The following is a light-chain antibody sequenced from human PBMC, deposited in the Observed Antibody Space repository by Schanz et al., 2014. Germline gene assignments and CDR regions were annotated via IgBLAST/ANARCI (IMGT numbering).Light chain of an antibody. Sequence: QSALTQPPSASGSPGQSVTISCTGTSSDVGGYNYVSWYQQHPGKAPKVMIYEVTKRPSGVPDRYSGSKSGNTASLTVSGLQAEDEADYYCSSYTVTSTLVFGGGTKLTVL. J-gene: IGLJ2*01. CDR1: SSDVGGYNY. CDR3: SSYTVTSTLV. V-gene: IGLV2-8*01. CDR2: EVT.